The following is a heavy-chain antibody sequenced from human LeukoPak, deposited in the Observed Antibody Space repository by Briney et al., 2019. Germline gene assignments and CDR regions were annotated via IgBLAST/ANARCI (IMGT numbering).Heavy chain of an antibody. CDR1: GFTVSSNY. J-gene: IGHJ4*02. CDR3: AGVRVVRGVKVDY. V-gene: IGHV3-53*04. CDR2: IYSGGST. D-gene: IGHD3-10*01. Sequence: GGSLRLSCAASGFTVSSNYMSWVRQAPGKGLEWVSVIYSGGSTYYADTVKGRFTNSRHNSKNTLYLQMNSLRAEDTAVYYCAGVRVVRGVKVDYWGQGTLVTVSS.